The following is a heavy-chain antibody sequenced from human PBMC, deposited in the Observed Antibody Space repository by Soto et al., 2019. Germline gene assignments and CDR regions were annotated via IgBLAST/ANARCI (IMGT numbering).Heavy chain of an antibody. CDR2: IIPIFGTA. CDR3: ARLEGTMLDWFDP. V-gene: IGHV1-69*13. Sequence: AASVKVSCKASGGTFSSYAISWVRQAPGQGLKWMGGIIPIFGTANYAQKFQGRVTITADESTSTAYMELSSLRSEDTAVYYCARLEGTMLDWFDPWGQGTLVTVSS. J-gene: IGHJ5*02. D-gene: IGHD3-16*01. CDR1: GGTFSSYA.